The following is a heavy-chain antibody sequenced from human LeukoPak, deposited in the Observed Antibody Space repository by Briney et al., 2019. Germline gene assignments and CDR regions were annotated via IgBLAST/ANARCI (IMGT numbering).Heavy chain of an antibody. V-gene: IGHV3-74*01. CDR1: GFTFSSYW. CDR2: INSDGSST. Sequence: GGSLRLSCAASGFTFSSYWMHWVRQAPGKGLVWVSHINSDGSSTTYADSVKGRFTISRDNAKNTLYLQMNSLRAEDTAVYYCARGTSGYETTFYYYYMDVWGKGTTVTISS. D-gene: IGHD5-12*01. J-gene: IGHJ6*03. CDR3: ARGTSGYETTFYYYYMDV.